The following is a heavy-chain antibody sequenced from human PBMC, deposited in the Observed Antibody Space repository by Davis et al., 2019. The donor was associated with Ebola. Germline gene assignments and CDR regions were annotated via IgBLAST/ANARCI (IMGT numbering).Heavy chain of an antibody. CDR3: AGGRLGELSGLDY. V-gene: IGHV4-34*01. Sequence: MPSETLSLTCGVSGGSFSAYYWSWIRQPPGKGLEWIGNIDGGGFTNYHPSLKSRVTISIDASKNQVSLKLSSVTAADTAVYYCAGGRLGELSGLDYWGQGTLVTVSS. CDR2: IDGGGFT. CDR1: GGSFSAYY. J-gene: IGHJ4*02. D-gene: IGHD3-16*02.